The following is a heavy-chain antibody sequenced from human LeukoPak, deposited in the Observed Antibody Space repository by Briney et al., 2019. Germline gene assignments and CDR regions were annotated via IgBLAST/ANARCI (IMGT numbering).Heavy chain of an antibody. V-gene: IGHV3-20*04. CDR3: AILLPLGARDY. D-gene: IGHD1-26*01. Sequence: GGSLRPSCAASVFTPDDYGMSWVRQAPGKGLGWGSGINWNGGSTGSADSVKGRFTISRDNAKNSLYLQMNSLRAEDTALYYCAILLPLGARDYWGQGTLVTVSS. J-gene: IGHJ4*02. CDR1: VFTPDDYG. CDR2: INWNGGST.